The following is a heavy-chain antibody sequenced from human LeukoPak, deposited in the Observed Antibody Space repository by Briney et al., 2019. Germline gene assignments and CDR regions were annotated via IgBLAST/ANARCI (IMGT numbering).Heavy chain of an antibody. Sequence: TSETLSLTCTVSVGSVSSGTYYWTWIRQPAGKGLEWIGYISYSGSTNYNPSLKSRVTISVDTSKSQFSLNLSSVTAADTAVYYCARRGSGGRSFDIWGQGTMVTVSS. V-gene: IGHV4-61*01. J-gene: IGHJ3*02. CDR3: ARRGSGGRSFDI. CDR1: VGSVSSGTYY. CDR2: ISYSGST. D-gene: IGHD2-15*01.